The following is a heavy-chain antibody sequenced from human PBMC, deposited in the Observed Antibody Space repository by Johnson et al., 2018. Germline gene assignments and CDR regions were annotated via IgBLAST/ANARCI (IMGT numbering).Heavy chain of an antibody. Sequence: QVQLQQWGAGLLKPSETLSLTCAVFGGSFSAYDWSWIRQPPGKGLEWIGEIDHSGSTLFNPSLKSRVTMSVDTSKNQFSLTLRAVTAADTAVYYCASFGSRTAFAFWGQGTMVTVSS. J-gene: IGHJ3*01. CDR2: IDHSGST. V-gene: IGHV4-34*01. D-gene: IGHD3-10*01. CDR1: GGSFSAYD. CDR3: ASFGSRTAFAF.